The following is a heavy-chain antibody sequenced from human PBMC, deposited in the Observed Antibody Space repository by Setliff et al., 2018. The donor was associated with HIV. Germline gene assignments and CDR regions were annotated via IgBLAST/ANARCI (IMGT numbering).Heavy chain of an antibody. J-gene: IGHJ6*03. CDR1: GFTFNKAW. V-gene: IGHV3-20*04. CDR2: VKSDRDGGST. Sequence: PGGSLRLSCAASGFTFNKAWMNWVRQAPGKGLEWVGRVKSDRDGGSTGSADSVKGRFTISRDNAQNSLSLQMDNLRAEDTAVYYCARVQNEYIYGYNNYYYMDVWGKGTTVTVSS. CDR3: ARVQNEYIYGYNNYYYMDV. D-gene: IGHD5-18*01.